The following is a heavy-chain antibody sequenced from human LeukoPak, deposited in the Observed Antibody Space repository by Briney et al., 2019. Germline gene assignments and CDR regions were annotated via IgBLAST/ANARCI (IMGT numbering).Heavy chain of an antibody. CDR2: ITSSGAYI. D-gene: IGHD4/OR15-4a*01. CDR1: GFTFNYYN. J-gene: IGHJ4*02. CDR3: ARDDYGGLDY. Sequence: GWSLRLSCAASGFTFNYYNMNWVRQAPGKALEWVSSITSSGAYIYYADSVRGRFTISRDNAKNSLYLQVNSLRAEDTAVYSCARDDYGGLDYWGQGTLVTVSS. V-gene: IGHV3-21*01.